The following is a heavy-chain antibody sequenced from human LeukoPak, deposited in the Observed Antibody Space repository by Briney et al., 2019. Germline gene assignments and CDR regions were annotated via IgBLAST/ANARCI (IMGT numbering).Heavy chain of an antibody. CDR2: ITSSGSAT. CDR1: GFTFSKNA. Sequence: GGSLKLSCAASGFTFSKNAMSWVRQAPGKGLEWVSSITSSGSATCYADSVKGRFTISRDNSKNTLYLQMNGLRAEDTAVYYCARGVDVWGNYRQYYFDYWGQETLVTVSS. V-gene: IGHV3-23*01. D-gene: IGHD3-16*02. J-gene: IGHJ4*02. CDR3: ARGVDVWGNYRQYYFDY.